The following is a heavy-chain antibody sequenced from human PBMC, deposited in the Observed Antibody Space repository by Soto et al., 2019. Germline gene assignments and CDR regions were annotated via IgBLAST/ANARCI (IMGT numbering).Heavy chain of an antibody. CDR1: GYTFTSYG. J-gene: IGHJ6*02. CDR2: ISAYNGNT. V-gene: IGHV1-18*01. CDR3: ARNYGSGSYDYYYYGMDV. D-gene: IGHD3-10*01. Sequence: QVQLVQSGAEVKKPGASVKVSCKASGYTFTSYGISWVRQAPGQGLEWMGWISAYNGNTNYAQKLQGRVTMTTDTXTXTXXMELRSLRSDDTAVYYCARNYGSGSYDYYYYGMDVWGQGTTVTVSS.